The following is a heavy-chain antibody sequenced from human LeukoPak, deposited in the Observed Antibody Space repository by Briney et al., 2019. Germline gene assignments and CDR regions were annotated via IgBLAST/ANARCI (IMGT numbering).Heavy chain of an antibody. J-gene: IGHJ4*02. CDR3: ARVDPKAPGDYS. V-gene: IGHV3-11*06. CDR2: ISGISTNT. Sequence: PGGSLRLSCAASGFTFSDYYMTWIRQAPGKGLEWVSYISGISTNTNYADSVKGRFTISRDNAKNTLYVQMNNLRAEDTAVYYCARVDPKAPGDYSWGRGTLVTVSS. CDR1: GFTFSDYY. D-gene: IGHD2-2*03.